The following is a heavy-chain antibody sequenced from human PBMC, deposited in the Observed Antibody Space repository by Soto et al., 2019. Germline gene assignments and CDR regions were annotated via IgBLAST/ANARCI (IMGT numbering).Heavy chain of an antibody. D-gene: IGHD2-2*01. CDR2: INHSGST. CDR3: ARGGIVVVPAAILGWFDP. V-gene: IGHV4-34*01. CDR1: GGSFSGYY. Sequence: QVQLQQWGAGLLKPSETLSLTCAVYGGSFSGYYWSWIRQPPGKGLEWMGEINHSGSTNYNPSLKSRVTISVHTSKNQFSLKLSSVTAADTAVYYCARGGIVVVPAAILGWFDPWGQGTLVTVSS. J-gene: IGHJ5*02.